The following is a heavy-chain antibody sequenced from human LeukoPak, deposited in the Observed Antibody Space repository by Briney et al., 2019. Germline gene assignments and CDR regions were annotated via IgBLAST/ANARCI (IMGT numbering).Heavy chain of an antibody. D-gene: IGHD2-2*01. J-gene: IGHJ3*02. CDR3: ARATTLGPAAMIEGAFDI. CDR1: GFTFSNYA. Sequence: GGSLRLSCAASGFTFSNYAMTWVRRAPGKGLEWVSSISSSSSYIYYADSVKGRFTISRDNAKNSLYLQMNSLRAEDTAVYYCARATTLGPAAMIEGAFDIWGQGTMVTVSS. V-gene: IGHV3-21*01. CDR2: ISSSSSYI.